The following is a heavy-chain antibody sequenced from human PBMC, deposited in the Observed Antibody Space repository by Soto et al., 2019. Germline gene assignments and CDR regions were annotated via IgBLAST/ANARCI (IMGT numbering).Heavy chain of an antibody. CDR3: ARGYPAAGLKNWFDP. CDR1: GGSFSGYY. CDR2: INHSGST. Sequence: PSETLSLTCAVYGGSFSGYYWSWIRQPPGKGPEWIGEINHSGSTNYNPSLKSRVTISVDTSKNQFSLKLSSVTAADTAVYYCARGYPAAGLKNWFDPWGQGTLVTVSS. J-gene: IGHJ5*02. D-gene: IGHD6-25*01. V-gene: IGHV4-34*01.